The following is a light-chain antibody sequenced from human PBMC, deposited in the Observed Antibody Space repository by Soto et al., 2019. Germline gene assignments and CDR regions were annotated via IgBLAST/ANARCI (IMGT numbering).Light chain of an antibody. J-gene: IGLJ2*01. Sequence: QTVVTQEPSFSVSPGGTVTLTYGLTYGSGSTTYYPSWYQQTPGQAPRTLIYSTNIRSSGVPDRFSVSILGNKAALTITGAQADDESDYHCMLYMGGGLVVFGGGTKLTVL. V-gene: IGLV8-61*01. CDR2: STN. CDR3: MLYMGGGLVV. CDR1: YGSGSTTYY.